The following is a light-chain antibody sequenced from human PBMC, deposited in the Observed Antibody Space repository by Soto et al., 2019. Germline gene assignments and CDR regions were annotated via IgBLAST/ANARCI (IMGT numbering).Light chain of an antibody. CDR3: QQYSIWRT. V-gene: IGKV3-15*01. J-gene: IGKJ1*01. CDR1: QIVGGDT. Sequence: EIVLTQSPGTLSLSPGERATLSCRASQIVGGDTFAWFQQRPGQAPRLVIYGVSTRATGIPARFSGSGSGTEFSLTISGLQSEDFAVYYCQQYSIWRTFGQGTKVDI. CDR2: GVS.